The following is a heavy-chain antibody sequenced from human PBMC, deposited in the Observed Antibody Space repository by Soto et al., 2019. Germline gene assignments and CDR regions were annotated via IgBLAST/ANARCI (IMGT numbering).Heavy chain of an antibody. V-gene: IGHV1-24*01. CDR1: GYTLTELS. CDR2: FDPEDGET. D-gene: IGHD6-13*01. CDR3: ATVKAAYYYYYGMDV. J-gene: IGHJ6*02. Sequence: GASVKVSCKVSGYTLTELSMHWVRQAPGKGLEWMGGFDPEDGETIYAQKFQGRVTTTEDTSTDTAYMELSSLRSEDTAVYYCATVKAAYYYYYGMDVWGQGTTVTVSS.